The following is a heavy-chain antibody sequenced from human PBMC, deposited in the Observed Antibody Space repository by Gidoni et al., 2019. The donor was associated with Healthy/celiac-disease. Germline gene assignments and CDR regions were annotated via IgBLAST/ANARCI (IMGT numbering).Heavy chain of an antibody. V-gene: IGHV3-15*01. CDR1: GFTFSNAW. CDR2: IKSKTEGGTT. J-gene: IGHJ4*02. D-gene: IGHD3-3*01. Sequence: EVQLLESGGGLVQPGGSLRLSCAASGFTFSNAWRSWVRQAPGKGPAGAGRIKSKTEGGTTDDAAPVKGRFTISRDDSKNTLYLQMNSLKTEDTAVYYCTTDPRITIFHYWGQGTLVTVSS. CDR3: TTDPRITIFHY.